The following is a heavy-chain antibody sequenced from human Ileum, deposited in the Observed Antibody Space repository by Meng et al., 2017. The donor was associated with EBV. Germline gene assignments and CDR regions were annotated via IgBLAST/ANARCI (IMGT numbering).Heavy chain of an antibody. V-gene: IGHV4-34*01. Sequence: AQPQQWGAGLLKPSESLSLTCGVDGVSFNGYYWTWIRQPPGKGLEWIGEINHSGSTNYNPSLKSRVIISVDTSKNQFSLNLSSVTAADTAVYYCARGVYGPTTRGREYFIHWGRGTLVTSPQ. CDR3: ARGVYGPTTRGREYFIH. J-gene: IGHJ1*01. D-gene: IGHD2-8*01. CDR1: GVSFNGYY. CDR2: INHSGST.